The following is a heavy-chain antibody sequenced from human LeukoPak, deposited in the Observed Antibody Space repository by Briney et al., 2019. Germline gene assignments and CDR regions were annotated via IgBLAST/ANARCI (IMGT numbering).Heavy chain of an antibody. V-gene: IGHV4-34*01. CDR1: GGSFSGHY. J-gene: IGHJ5*02. Sequence: SETLSLTCAVYGGSFSGHYWTWIRQAPGKGLEWIGEINHSGSTNYNPSLKSRVTISVDTSKNQFSLKLSSVTAADTAVYYCAGVPWVVATYPLAKENWFDPWGQGTLVTVSS. D-gene: IGHD5-12*01. CDR3: AGVPWVVATYPLAKENWFDP. CDR2: INHSGST.